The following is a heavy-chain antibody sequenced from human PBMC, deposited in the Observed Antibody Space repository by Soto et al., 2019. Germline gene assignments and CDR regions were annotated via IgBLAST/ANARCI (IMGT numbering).Heavy chain of an antibody. Sequence: SATLSLTCAVYGGSFSGYYWSWIRQPPGKGLEWIGEINHSRSTNYNPSLKRRVTISVNTSNNQFCLKLSSVTAADTVVYYCGRGYWEYYDFWSGTNWFDPWGQATLVTVS. V-gene: IGHV4-34*01. J-gene: IGHJ5*02. D-gene: IGHD3-3*01. CDR2: INHSRST. CDR1: GGSFSGYY. CDR3: GRGYWEYYDFWSGTNWFDP.